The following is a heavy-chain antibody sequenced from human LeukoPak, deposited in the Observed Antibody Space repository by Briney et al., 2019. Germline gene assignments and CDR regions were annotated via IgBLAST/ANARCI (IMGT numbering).Heavy chain of an antibody. J-gene: IGHJ4*02. CDR3: ARVVGATEFDY. CDR1: GFTVSNSY. D-gene: IGHD1-26*01. Sequence: GGSLRLSCAASGFTVSNSYMAWVRQAPGKGLEWVSLIYSGGSTYYADSVKGRFTISRDTSKNTLSLQMNSLRVEDTAVYYCARVVGATEFDYWGQGTLVTVSS. V-gene: IGHV3-53*01. CDR2: IYSGGST.